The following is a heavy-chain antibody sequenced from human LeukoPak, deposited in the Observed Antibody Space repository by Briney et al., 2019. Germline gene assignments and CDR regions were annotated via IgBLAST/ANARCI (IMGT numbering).Heavy chain of an antibody. CDR2: ISSSDNTI. V-gene: IGHV3-48*02. CDR3: ARVHRGYSYGRLDY. D-gene: IGHD5-18*01. J-gene: IGHJ4*02. Sequence: GGSLRLSCAASGFTFSSYQMNWVRQAPGKGLEWVSYISSSDNTIHYADSVKGRFTISRDNAKNSLYLEMNSLRDEDTAVYYCARVHRGYSYGRLDYWGQGTLVTVPT. CDR1: GFTFSSYQ.